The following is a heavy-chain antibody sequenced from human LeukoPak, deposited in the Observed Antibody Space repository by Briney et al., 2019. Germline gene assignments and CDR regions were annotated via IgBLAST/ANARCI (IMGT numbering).Heavy chain of an antibody. V-gene: IGHV4-34*01. J-gene: IGHJ6*03. Sequence: SETLSLTCAVYGGSFSGYYWSWIRQPPAKGLEWIGEINHSGSTNYNPSLKSRVTISVDTSKNQFSLKLSSVTAADTAVYYCARPYGSGSSPYYYMDVWGKGTTVTVSS. CDR2: INHSGST. CDR1: GGSFSGYY. CDR3: ARPYGSGSSPYYYMDV. D-gene: IGHD3-10*01.